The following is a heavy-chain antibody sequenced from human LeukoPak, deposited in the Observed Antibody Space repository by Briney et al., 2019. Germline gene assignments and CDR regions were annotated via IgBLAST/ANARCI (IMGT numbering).Heavy chain of an antibody. CDR2: INPNSGGT. V-gene: IGHV1-2*02. Sequence: ASVKVSFKASGYTFTGYYMHWVRQAPGQGLEWMGWINPNSGGTNYAQKFQGRVTMTRDTSISTAYMELRSLRSEDTAVYYCASGDTAMEGFDYWGQGTLVTVSS. D-gene: IGHD5-18*01. CDR3: ASGDTAMEGFDY. J-gene: IGHJ4*02. CDR1: GYTFTGYY.